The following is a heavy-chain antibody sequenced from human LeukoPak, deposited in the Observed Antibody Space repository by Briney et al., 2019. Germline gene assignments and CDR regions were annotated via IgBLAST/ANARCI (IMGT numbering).Heavy chain of an antibody. CDR3: ARHEQLVRGIDY. V-gene: IGHV4-34*01. D-gene: IGHD6-6*01. CDR1: GGSFSGYY. Sequence: SETLSLTCAVYGGSFSGYYWSWIRQPPGKGLEWIGEINHSGSTNYNPSLKSRVTISVDTSKNQFSLELSSVTAADTAVYYCARHEQLVRGIDYWGQGTLVTVSS. J-gene: IGHJ4*02. CDR2: INHSGST.